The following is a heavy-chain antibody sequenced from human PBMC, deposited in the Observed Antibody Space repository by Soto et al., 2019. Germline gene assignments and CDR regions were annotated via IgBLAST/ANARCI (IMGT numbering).Heavy chain of an antibody. CDR1: GYSFTSYW. J-gene: IGHJ6*02. Sequence: EVQLVQSGAEVKKPGESLKISCKGSGYSFTSYWIGWVRQMPGKGLEWMGIIYPGDSDTRYSPSFQGQVTISADKSISTAYLQWSSLKASDTAMYYCASQTSTAMAKRAFYYYGMDVWGQGTTVTVSS. V-gene: IGHV5-51*01. D-gene: IGHD5-18*01. CDR2: IYPGDSDT. CDR3: ASQTSTAMAKRAFYYYGMDV.